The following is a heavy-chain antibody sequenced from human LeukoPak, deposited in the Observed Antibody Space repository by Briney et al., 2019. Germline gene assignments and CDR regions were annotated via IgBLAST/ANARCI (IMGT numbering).Heavy chain of an antibody. CDR2: IIPIFGTA. Sequence: SAVKVSFMASRGTFSSYAISWVRQAPGQGLEWMGGIIPIFGTANYAQKLQGRVTITTDESTSTAYMELSSLRSEDTAVYYCAREFLSGTAVLDYYARSGYYRLAIWGQGTMVTVSS. V-gene: IGHV1-69*05. D-gene: IGHD3-22*01. J-gene: IGHJ3*02. CDR1: RGTFSSYA. CDR3: AREFLSGTAVLDYYARSGYYRLAI.